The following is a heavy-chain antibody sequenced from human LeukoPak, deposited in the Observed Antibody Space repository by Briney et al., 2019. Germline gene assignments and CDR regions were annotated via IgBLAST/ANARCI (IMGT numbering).Heavy chain of an antibody. CDR3: ARRSHGHDHGDYGTVGFDY. CDR1: GGSISSGGYS. Sequence: PSETLSLTCAVSGGSISSGGYSWSWIRQPPGKGLEWIGYIYHSGSTYYNPSLKSRVTISVDRSKNQFSLKLSSVTAADTAVYYCARRSHGHDHGDYGTVGFDYWGQGTLVTVSS. V-gene: IGHV4-30-2*02. J-gene: IGHJ4*02. CDR2: IYHSGST. D-gene: IGHD4-17*01.